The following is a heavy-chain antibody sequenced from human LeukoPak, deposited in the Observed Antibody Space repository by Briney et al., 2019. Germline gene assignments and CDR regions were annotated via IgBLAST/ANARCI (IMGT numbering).Heavy chain of an antibody. J-gene: IGHJ4*02. CDR2: ISSSSSYI. D-gene: IGHD5-24*01. CDR1: GFTFSSYS. CDR3: AKVRGRDGYNYDY. V-gene: IGHV3-21*01. Sequence: GGFLRLSCAASGFTFSSYSMNWVRQAPGKGLEWVSSISSSSSYIYYADSVKGRFTISRDNAKNSLYLQMNSLRAEDTAVYYCAKVRGRDGYNYDYWGQGTLVTVSS.